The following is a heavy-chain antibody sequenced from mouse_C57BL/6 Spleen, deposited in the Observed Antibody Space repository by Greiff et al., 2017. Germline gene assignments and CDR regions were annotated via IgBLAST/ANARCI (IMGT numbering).Heavy chain of an antibody. D-gene: IGHD3-3*01. Sequence: EVQVVESGGDLVKPGGSLKLSCAASGFTFSSYGMSWVRQTPDKRLEWVATISSGGSYTYYPDSVKGRFTISRDNAKNTLYLQMSSLKSEDTAMYYCARLEGYYAMDYWGQGTSVTVSS. V-gene: IGHV5-6*01. CDR3: ARLEGYYAMDY. J-gene: IGHJ4*01. CDR2: ISSGGSYT. CDR1: GFTFSSYG.